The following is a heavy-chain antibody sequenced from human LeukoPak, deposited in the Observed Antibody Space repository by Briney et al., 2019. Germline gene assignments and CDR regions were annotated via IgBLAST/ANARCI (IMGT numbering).Heavy chain of an antibody. CDR1: GYTFTGYY. D-gene: IGHD6-6*01. Sequence: ASVKVSCKASGYTFTGYYMHWVRQAPGQGLEWMGWINPNSGGTNYAQKFQGRVTMTRDTSISTAYMELSRLKSDDTAVHYCARDRPPGYSSSLTFDYWGQGTLVTVSS. CDR3: ARDRPPGYSSSLTFDY. V-gene: IGHV1-2*02. J-gene: IGHJ4*02. CDR2: INPNSGGT.